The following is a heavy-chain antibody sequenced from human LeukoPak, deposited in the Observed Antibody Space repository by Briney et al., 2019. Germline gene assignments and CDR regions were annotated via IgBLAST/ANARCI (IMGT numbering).Heavy chain of an antibody. J-gene: IGHJ4*02. Sequence: PGGSLRLSCAASGFTFSNAWMSWVRQAPGKGLEWVGRIKSKTDGGTTDYAAPVKGRFTISRDDSKNTLYLQMNSLKTEDTAVYCCTTDSDDYVWGSYRYSLWGQGTLVTVSS. V-gene: IGHV3-15*01. CDR2: IKSKTDGGTT. CDR3: TTDSDDYVWGSYRYSL. D-gene: IGHD3-16*02. CDR1: GFTFSNAW.